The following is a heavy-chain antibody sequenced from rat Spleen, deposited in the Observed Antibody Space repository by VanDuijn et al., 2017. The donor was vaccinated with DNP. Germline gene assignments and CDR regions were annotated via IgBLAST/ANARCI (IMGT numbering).Heavy chain of an antibody. CDR3: ARSDGYSGVMDA. Sequence: EVQLVESGGGLVRPGRSLKLSCVASGLPFNNYWMAWIRQAPGKGLEWVASITNTGGRTYYPDSVKGRFTVSRDNANSALYLQMNSLRSEDTATYYWARSDGYSGVMDAWGQGASVTVSS. D-gene: IGHD1-1*01. V-gene: IGHV5-31*01. J-gene: IGHJ4*01. CDR1: GLPFNNYW. CDR2: ITNTGGRT.